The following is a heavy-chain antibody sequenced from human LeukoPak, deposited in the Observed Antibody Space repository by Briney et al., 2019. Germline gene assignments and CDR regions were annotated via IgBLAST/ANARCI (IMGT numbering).Heavy chain of an antibody. J-gene: IGHJ4*02. CDR1: GGTFSSYA. Sequence: SVTVSFKASGGTFSSYAISWVRQAPGQGLEWMGRIIPILGIANYAQKFQGRVTITADKSTSTAYMELSSLRSEDTAVYYCARDRIHYDSSGYYGHYFDYWGQGTLVTVSS. V-gene: IGHV1-69*04. CDR2: IIPILGIA. D-gene: IGHD3-22*01. CDR3: ARDRIHYDSSGYYGHYFDY.